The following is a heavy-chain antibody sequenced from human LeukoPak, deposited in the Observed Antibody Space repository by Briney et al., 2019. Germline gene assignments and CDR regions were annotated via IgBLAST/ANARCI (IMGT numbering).Heavy chain of an antibody. J-gene: IGHJ4*02. CDR3: TRVASTTCDCPDYFDY. CDR1: GYNFNTFG. Sequence: GASVKLSCKASGYNFNTFGISWVRQAPGQGLEWMGWISAYTGNTNYAPKFQGRVTITTDRSTSTAYMDLRSLRSDDTAVYYCTRVASTTCDCPDYFDYWGQGTLVTVSS. CDR2: ISAYTGNT. V-gene: IGHV1-18*01. D-gene: IGHD2-2*01.